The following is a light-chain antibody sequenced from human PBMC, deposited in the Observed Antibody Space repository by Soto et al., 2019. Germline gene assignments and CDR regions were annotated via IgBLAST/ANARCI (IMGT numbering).Light chain of an antibody. CDR3: SSYTSSSTRV. CDR1: SSDVGGYNY. J-gene: IGLJ3*02. CDR2: EVS. Sequence: QYALTQPASVSGSPGQSITIYCTGTSSDVGGYNYVSWYQQHPGKAPKLMIYEVSNRPSGVSNRFSGSKSGNTASLTISGLQAEDEADYYCSSYTSSSTRVFGGGTKLTVL. V-gene: IGLV2-14*01.